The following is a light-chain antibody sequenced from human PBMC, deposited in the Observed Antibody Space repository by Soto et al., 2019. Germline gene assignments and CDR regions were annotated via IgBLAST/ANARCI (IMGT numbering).Light chain of an antibody. CDR1: QDVRND. CDR2: AAS. Sequence: AIQMTQSPSSLSASVGDRVTITCRASQDVRNDLGWYQQKPGKGPKLLIYAASSLQSGVPSRFRGSGSGTDFTLTISCLQSEDFATYYCQQYNSYPWPFGQGTKV. CDR3: QQYNSYPWP. J-gene: IGKJ1*01. V-gene: IGKV1-6*01.